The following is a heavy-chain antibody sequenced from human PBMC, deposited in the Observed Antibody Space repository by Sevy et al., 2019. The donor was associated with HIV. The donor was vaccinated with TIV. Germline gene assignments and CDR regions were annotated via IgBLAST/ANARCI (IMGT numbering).Heavy chain of an antibody. Sequence: ALVKVSCKASGYTFTGYYMHWVRQAPGQGLEWMGWINPNSGGTNYAQKFQGRVTMTRDTSISTAYMELSRLRSDDTAVYYCAIPTPTDSSGYYYYFDYWGQGTLVTVSS. CDR2: INPNSGGT. CDR1: GYTFTGYY. D-gene: IGHD3-22*01. V-gene: IGHV1-2*02. J-gene: IGHJ4*02. CDR3: AIPTPTDSSGYYYYFDY.